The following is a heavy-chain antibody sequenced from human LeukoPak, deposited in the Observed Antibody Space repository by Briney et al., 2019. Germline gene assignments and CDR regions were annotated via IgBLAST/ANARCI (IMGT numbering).Heavy chain of an antibody. CDR3: ARGYDGYSYGNFDY. D-gene: IGHD5-18*01. V-gene: IGHV4-39*07. J-gene: IGHJ4*02. CDR2: IYYSGST. CDR1: GGSISSSSYY. Sequence: SETLSLTCTVSGGSISSSSYYWGWIRQPPGKGLEWIGSIYYSGSTYYNPSLKSRVTISVDTSKNQFSLKLSSVTAADTAVYYCARGYDGYSYGNFDYWGQGTLVTVSS.